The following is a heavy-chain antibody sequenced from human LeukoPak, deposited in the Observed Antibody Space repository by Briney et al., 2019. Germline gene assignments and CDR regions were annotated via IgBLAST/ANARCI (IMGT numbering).Heavy chain of an antibody. CDR2: ISAYNGNT. CDR1: GYTFTSYG. CDR3: ARGLFKGYCSGGSCYSSWNWFDP. V-gene: IGHV1-18*01. D-gene: IGHD2-15*01. Sequence: EASVKVSCKASGYTFTSYGISWVRQASGQGLEWMGWISAYNGNTNYAQKLQGRVTMTTDTSTSTAYMELRSLRSDDTAVYYCARGLFKGYCSGGSCYSSWNWFDPWGQGTLVTVSS. J-gene: IGHJ5*02.